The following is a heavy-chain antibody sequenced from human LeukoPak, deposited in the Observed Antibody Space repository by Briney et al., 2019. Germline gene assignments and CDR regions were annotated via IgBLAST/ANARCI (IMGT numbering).Heavy chain of an antibody. V-gene: IGHV3-21*01. CDR2: ISSSSSYI. Sequence: PGGSLRLSCAASGFTFSSYEMNWVRQAPGKGLEWVSSISSSSSYIYYADSVKGRFTISRDNAKNSLYLQMNSLRAEDTAVYYCARDSSSSYYYYYGMDVWGQGTTVTVSS. CDR1: GFTFSSYE. D-gene: IGHD6-6*01. CDR3: ARDSSSSYYYYYGMDV. J-gene: IGHJ6*02.